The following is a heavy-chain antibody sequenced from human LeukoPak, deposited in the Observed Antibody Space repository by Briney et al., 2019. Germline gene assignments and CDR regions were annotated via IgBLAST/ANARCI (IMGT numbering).Heavy chain of an antibody. CDR3: ARDRGYSSRWLTDAFDI. Sequence: GASVKVSCKASGGTLSSYTINWVRQAPGQGLEWLGRIIPILGIVDYAQRFQGRVTMTRDTSTSTVYMELSSLRSEDTAVYYCARDRGYSSRWLTDAFDIWGQGTMVTVSS. J-gene: IGHJ3*02. V-gene: IGHV1-69*04. CDR1: GGTLSSYT. CDR2: IIPILGIV. D-gene: IGHD6-13*01.